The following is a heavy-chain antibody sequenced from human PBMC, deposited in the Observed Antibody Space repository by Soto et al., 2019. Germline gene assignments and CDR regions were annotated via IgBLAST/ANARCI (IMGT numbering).Heavy chain of an antibody. J-gene: IGHJ6*02. CDR3: ARGRPTGYSYYGMDV. Sequence: GGSLRLSCAASGFTFNSYSMNWVRQAPGKGLEWVSSISSSSTFIYDADSVKGRFSISRDNAKNSLFLQMNSLRAGDTAVYFCARGRPTGYSYYGMDVWGQGTTVTVSS. CDR1: GFTFNSYS. D-gene: IGHD1-1*01. CDR2: ISSSSTFI. V-gene: IGHV3-21*01.